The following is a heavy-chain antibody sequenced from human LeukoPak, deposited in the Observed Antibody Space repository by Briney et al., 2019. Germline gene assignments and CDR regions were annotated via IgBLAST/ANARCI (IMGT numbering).Heavy chain of an antibody. V-gene: IGHV3-21*04. CDR1: GFTFSSYS. CDR2: ISSSSSYI. CDR3: AKSGFVSPDCSSTSCYARDYYYYMDV. D-gene: IGHD2-2*01. J-gene: IGHJ6*03. Sequence: PGGSLRLSCAASGFTFSSYSMNWVRQAPGKGLEWVSSISSSSSYIYYADSVKGRFTISRDNAKNSLYLQMNSLRAEDTAVYYCAKSGFVSPDCSSTSCYARDYYYYMDVWGKGTTVTVSS.